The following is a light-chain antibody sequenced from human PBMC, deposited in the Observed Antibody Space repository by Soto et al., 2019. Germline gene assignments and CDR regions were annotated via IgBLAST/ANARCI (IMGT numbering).Light chain of an antibody. J-gene: IGKJ4*01. V-gene: IGKV3D-15*01. CDR1: QSVSGN. CDR3: QQYNGWPLT. CDR2: DIS. Sequence: ELVLTQSPGTLSLSPGERATLSFRASQSVSGNSLAWYRQNRGQAPRLLIYDISARATGIPTRFSGSGSGTEFTLTISSLQSEDFAVYYCQQYNGWPLTFGGGTKVDNK.